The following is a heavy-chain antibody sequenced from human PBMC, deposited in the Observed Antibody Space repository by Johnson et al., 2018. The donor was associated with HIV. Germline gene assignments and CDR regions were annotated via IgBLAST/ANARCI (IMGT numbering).Heavy chain of an antibody. CDR3: AKDGLRLGVVSAFDI. J-gene: IGHJ3*02. CDR2: IRYDGSSK. D-gene: IGHD3-3*01. CDR1: GFTFSSYA. V-gene: IGHV3-30*02. Sequence: QVQLVESGGGVVQPGRSLRLSCAASGFTFSSYAMHWVRQAPGKGLEWVAFIRYDGSSKPCAKSVQGRFTISRDNSNNTLYLRMNSLRPEDTAMYYCAKDGLRLGVVSAFDIWGQGTMVTVSS.